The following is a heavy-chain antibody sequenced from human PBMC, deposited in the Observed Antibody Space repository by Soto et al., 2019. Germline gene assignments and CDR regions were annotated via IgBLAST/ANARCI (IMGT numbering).Heavy chain of an antibody. CDR3: ARDRTVVPAAPYYYYGMDV. D-gene: IGHD2-2*01. Sequence: ASVKVSCKASGYTFTSYGISWVRQAPGQGLEWMGWISAYNGNTNYAQKLQGRVTMTTDTSTSTACMELRSLRSDDTAVYYCARDRTVVPAAPYYYYGMDVWGQGTTVTVSS. J-gene: IGHJ6*02. CDR2: ISAYNGNT. CDR1: GYTFTSYG. V-gene: IGHV1-18*04.